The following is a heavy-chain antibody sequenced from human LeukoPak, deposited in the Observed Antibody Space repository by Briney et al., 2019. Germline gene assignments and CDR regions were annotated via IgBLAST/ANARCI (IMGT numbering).Heavy chain of an antibody. D-gene: IGHD3-10*01. CDR3: ARAPIGRDAFDI. CDR2: IYYSGST. J-gene: IGHJ3*02. V-gene: IGHV4-59*01. Sequence: SETLSLTCTVSGGSISSYYWSWIRQPPGKGLEWIGYIYYSGSTNYNPSHKSRVTISVDTSKNQFSLKLSSVTAADTAVYYCARAPIGRDAFDIWGQGTMVTVSS. CDR1: GGSISSYY.